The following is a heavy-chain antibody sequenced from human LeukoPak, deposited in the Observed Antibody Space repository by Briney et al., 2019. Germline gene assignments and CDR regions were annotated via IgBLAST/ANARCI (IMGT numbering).Heavy chain of an antibody. CDR2: FDPEDGET. V-gene: IGHV1-24*01. CDR1: GYTPTELS. D-gene: IGHD6-13*01. Sequence: ASVKVSCKVSGYTPTELSMHWVRQAPGKGLEWMGGFDPEDGETIYAQKFQGRVTMTEDTSTDTAYMELSSLRSEDTAVYYCATYSSSWPGVWFDPWGQGTLVTVSS. J-gene: IGHJ5*02. CDR3: ATYSSSWPGVWFDP.